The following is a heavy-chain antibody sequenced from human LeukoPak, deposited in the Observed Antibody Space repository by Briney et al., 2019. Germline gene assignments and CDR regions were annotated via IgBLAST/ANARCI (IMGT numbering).Heavy chain of an antibody. Sequence: SETLSLTCTVSGGSISSSSYYWGWIRQPPGEGLEWIGSIYYSGSTYYNPSLKSRVTISVDTSKNQFSLKLSSVTAADTAVYYCARDDIAVAGTGLNYWGQGTLVTVSS. J-gene: IGHJ4*02. CDR3: ARDDIAVAGTGLNY. CDR1: GGSISSSSYY. CDR2: IYYSGST. V-gene: IGHV4-39*07. D-gene: IGHD6-19*01.